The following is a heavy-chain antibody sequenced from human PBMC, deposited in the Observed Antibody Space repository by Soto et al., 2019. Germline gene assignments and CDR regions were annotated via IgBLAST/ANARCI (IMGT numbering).Heavy chain of an antibody. Sequence: PXGSLRLSCAGTGVNFSGYAMSWVRQAPGKGLEWVSTLIGDGSRAYYADSVRGRFTVSRDNSKSTLYLRMNSLRADDTAIYYCAKRGGYAISFYDSWGQGTLVTVSS. D-gene: IGHD3-16*01. V-gene: IGHV3-23*01. CDR2: LIGDGSRA. CDR3: AKRGGYAISFYDS. CDR1: GVNFSGYA. J-gene: IGHJ4*02.